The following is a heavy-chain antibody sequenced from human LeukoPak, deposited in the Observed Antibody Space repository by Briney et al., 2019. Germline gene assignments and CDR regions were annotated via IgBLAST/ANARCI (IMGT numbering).Heavy chain of an antibody. J-gene: IGHJ5*02. CDR3: ARVVSGYTDSWFDP. Sequence: PGGSLRLSCAASGFTFSGFWMHWVRQAPGKGVDWVSRISSDGSSTNYADSVKGGSTISRENPKNTLYLQMSSLRAEDTAVYYCARVVSGYTDSWFDPWGQGTLVTVSS. CDR1: GFTFSGFW. CDR2: ISSDGSST. V-gene: IGHV3-74*01. D-gene: IGHD3-22*01.